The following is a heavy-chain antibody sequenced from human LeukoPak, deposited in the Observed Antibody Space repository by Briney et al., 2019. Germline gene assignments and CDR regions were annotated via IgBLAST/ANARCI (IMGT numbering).Heavy chain of an antibody. V-gene: IGHV3-49*03. J-gene: IGHJ4*02. D-gene: IGHD3-16*01. CDR2: IRSKAYGGTT. CDR3: TRDPTYYDYVWGVIFDY. Sequence: PGRSLRLSCTASGFTFGDYAMSWFRQAPGKGLEWVGFIRSKAYGGTTEYAASVKGRFTISRDDSKSIAYLQMNGLKTEDTAVYYCTRDPTYYDYVWGVIFDYWGQGTLVTVSS. CDR1: GFTFGDYA.